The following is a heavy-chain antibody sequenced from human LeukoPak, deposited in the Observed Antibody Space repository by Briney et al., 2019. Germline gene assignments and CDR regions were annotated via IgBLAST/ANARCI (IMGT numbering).Heavy chain of an antibody. CDR3: ARRGQWLVYGAERAFDI. Sequence: SETLSLTCAVYGGSFSGYYRSWIRQPPGKGLEWIGEINHSGSTNYNPSLKSRVTISVDTSKNQFSLKLSSVTAADTAVYYCARRGQWLVYGAERAFDIWGQGTMVTVSS. J-gene: IGHJ3*02. CDR2: INHSGST. D-gene: IGHD6-19*01. V-gene: IGHV4-34*01. CDR1: GGSFSGYY.